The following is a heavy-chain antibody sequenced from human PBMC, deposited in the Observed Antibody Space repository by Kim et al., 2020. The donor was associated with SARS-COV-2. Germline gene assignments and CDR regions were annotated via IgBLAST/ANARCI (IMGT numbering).Heavy chain of an antibody. CDR1: GFDFTVHA. Sequence: GGSLRLSCAASGFDFTVHAVSWVRQGPGKGLEWVSTVSGDDLRTYYSDSVRGRFTISRDNSKNTVYLQMSSLRVEDTAIYYCAKREPGPFDYWGQGTLVTVSS. CDR2: VSGDDLRT. CDR3: AKREPGPFDY. D-gene: IGHD1-26*01. V-gene: IGHV3-23*01. J-gene: IGHJ4*02.